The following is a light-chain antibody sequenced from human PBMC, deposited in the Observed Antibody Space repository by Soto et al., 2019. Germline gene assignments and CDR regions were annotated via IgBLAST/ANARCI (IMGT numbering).Light chain of an antibody. CDR3: QAGNT. CDR1: QSVSSN. Sequence: EIVMTQSPATLSVSPGERATLSCRASQSVSSNLAWYQQKPGQAPRLLIYGASTRATGIPARFSGSGSGTEFTLTISRLQSEDFAVYYCQAGNTFGQGTKLEIK. J-gene: IGKJ2*01. CDR2: GAS. V-gene: IGKV3-15*01.